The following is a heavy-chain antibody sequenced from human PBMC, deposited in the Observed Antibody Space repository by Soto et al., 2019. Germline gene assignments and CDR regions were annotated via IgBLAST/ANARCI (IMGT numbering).Heavy chain of an antibody. CDR1: GFTFSTYW. V-gene: IGHV3-7*01. D-gene: IGHD2-8*01. J-gene: IGHJ4*02. CDR3: GNDLYY. Sequence: PGGSLRLSCAASGFTFSTYWMSWVRQAPGKGLEWVANINQDGSQKYYVDSVKGRFTISRDNAKNSLYLQMNSLTAEDTAVYYCGNDLYYWGQGTLVTVSS. CDR2: INQDGSQK.